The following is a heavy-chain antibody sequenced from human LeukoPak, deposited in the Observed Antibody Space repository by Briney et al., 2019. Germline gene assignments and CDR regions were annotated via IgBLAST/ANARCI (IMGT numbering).Heavy chain of an antibody. Sequence: ASVKVSCKASGGTFSSYAISWVRQAPGQGLEWMGRIIPILGIANYAQKFQGRVTITADKSTSTAYMELSSLRSEDTAVYYCASTQVSGYSYGRLDYWGQGTLVTVSS. J-gene: IGHJ4*02. CDR1: GGTFSSYA. D-gene: IGHD5-18*01. CDR3: ASTQVSGYSYGRLDY. CDR2: IIPILGIA. V-gene: IGHV1-69*04.